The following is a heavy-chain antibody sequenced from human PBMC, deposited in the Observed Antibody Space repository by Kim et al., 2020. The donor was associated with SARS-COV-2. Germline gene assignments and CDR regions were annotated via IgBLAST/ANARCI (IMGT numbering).Heavy chain of an antibody. J-gene: IGHJ4*02. CDR3: VSYTMTPW. Sequence: VGSLRLSCAASGFTFRSYSLTFFRPSPFPGLECFSSISSSSSYIYYADSVKGRFTISRDNAKNSLYLQMNSLRAEDTAVYYCVSYTMTPWWGQGTLVTVSS. V-gene: IGHV3-21*01. CDR2: ISSSSSYI. D-gene: IGHD3-22*01. CDR1: GFTFRSYS.